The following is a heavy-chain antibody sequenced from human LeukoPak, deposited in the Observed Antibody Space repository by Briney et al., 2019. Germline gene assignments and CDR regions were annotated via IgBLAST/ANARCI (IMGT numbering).Heavy chain of an antibody. Sequence: MASETLSLTCTVSGGSISGYYWSWIRQPPGKGLEYIAYTYYSGSTDYNPSLKSRVTISVDTSKNQFSLKLSSVTAADTAVYYCARLNIIGSSPVHHFDYWGQGTLVTVSS. CDR3: ARLNIIGSSPVHHFDY. D-gene: IGHD6-13*01. J-gene: IGHJ4*02. V-gene: IGHV4-59*08. CDR1: GGSISGYY. CDR2: TYYSGST.